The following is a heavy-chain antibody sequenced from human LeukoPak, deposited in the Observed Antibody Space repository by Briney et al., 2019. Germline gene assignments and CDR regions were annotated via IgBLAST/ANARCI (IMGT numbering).Heavy chain of an antibody. CDR1: GFTFSSYS. CDR3: AREGGREVGASTLGDY. V-gene: IGHV3-21*01. J-gene: IGHJ4*02. CDR2: ISSSSSYI. Sequence: GGSLRLSCAASGFTFSSYSMNWVRQAPGKGLEWVSSISSSSSYIYYAGSVKGRFTISRDNAKNSLYLQMNSLRAEDTAVYYCAREGGREVGASTLGDYWGQGTLVTVSS. D-gene: IGHD1-26*01.